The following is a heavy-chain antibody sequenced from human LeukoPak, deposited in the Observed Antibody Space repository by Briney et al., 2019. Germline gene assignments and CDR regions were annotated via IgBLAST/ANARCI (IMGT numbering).Heavy chain of an antibody. CDR2: INHSGST. Sequence: PSETLSLTCAVYGGSFSGYYWSRIRQPPGKGLEWIGEINHSGSTNYNPSLKSRVTISVDTSKNQFSLKLSSVTAADTAVYYCARGGATMIVVVIKAFDYWGQGTLVTVSS. J-gene: IGHJ4*02. CDR3: ARGGATMIVVVIKAFDY. CDR1: GGSFSGYY. V-gene: IGHV4-34*01. D-gene: IGHD3-22*01.